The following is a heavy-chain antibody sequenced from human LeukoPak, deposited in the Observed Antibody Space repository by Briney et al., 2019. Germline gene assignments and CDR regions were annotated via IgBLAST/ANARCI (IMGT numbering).Heavy chain of an antibody. D-gene: IGHD6-13*01. CDR3: ARDQVAGSWSSDVFDI. CDR1: GYTFTDFH. V-gene: IGHV1-2*02. Sequence: PGESLKISCKASGYTFTDFHMHWARQAPGQRPEWMGWINPNSGGTNYAQKFQGRVTMTRDMSITTAYMEVSRLRFDDTAVYYCARDQVAGSWSSDVFDIWGQGTMVTVSS. J-gene: IGHJ3*02. CDR2: INPNSGGT.